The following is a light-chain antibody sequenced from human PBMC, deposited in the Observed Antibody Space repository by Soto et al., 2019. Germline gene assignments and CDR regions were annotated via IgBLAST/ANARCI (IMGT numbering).Light chain of an antibody. Sequence: DIQMTHSPYTLSASVEDRVTITFRDCQSINKWLAWYQQKPGKAPKLLIYDSFSLESGVPSRFSGSGSGTEFTLTISSLQPDDFATYYCQHYNGGSPRTFGQGTKVDIK. CDR1: QSINKW. CDR2: DSF. J-gene: IGKJ1*01. CDR3: QHYNGGSPRT. V-gene: IGKV1-5*01.